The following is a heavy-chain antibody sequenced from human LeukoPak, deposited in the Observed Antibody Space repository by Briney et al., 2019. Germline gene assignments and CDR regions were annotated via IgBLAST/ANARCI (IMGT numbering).Heavy chain of an antibody. V-gene: IGHV3-9*01. CDR1: GFTFDDYA. CDR2: ISWNSGSI. Sequence: PGGSLRLSCAASGFTFDDYAMHWVRQAPGKGLEWVSGISWNSGSIGYADSLKGRFTISRDNAKNSPYLQMNSLRAEDTALYYCAKDGYSYGPKNFDYWGQGTLVTVSS. J-gene: IGHJ4*02. CDR3: AKDGYSYGPKNFDY. D-gene: IGHD5-18*01.